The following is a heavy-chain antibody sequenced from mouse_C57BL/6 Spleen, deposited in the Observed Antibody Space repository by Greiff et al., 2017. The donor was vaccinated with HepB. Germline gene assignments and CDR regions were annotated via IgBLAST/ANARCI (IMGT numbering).Heavy chain of an antibody. CDR1: GFNIKDDY. V-gene: IGHV14-4*01. Sequence: EVQLQQSGAELVRPGASVKLSCTASGFNIKDDYMHWVKQRPEQGLEWIGWIDPENGDTEYASKFQGKATITADTSSTTAYLQLSSLTSEDTAVYYCTLYDYDPYFDYWGQGTTLTVSS. D-gene: IGHD2-4*01. CDR2: IDPENGDT. J-gene: IGHJ2*01. CDR3: TLYDYDPYFDY.